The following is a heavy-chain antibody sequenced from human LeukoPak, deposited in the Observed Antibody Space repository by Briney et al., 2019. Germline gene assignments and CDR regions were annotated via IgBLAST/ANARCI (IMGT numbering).Heavy chain of an antibody. CDR1: GFTFSSYG. V-gene: IGHV3-30*18. CDR2: ISYGGSNK. Sequence: GGSLRLSCAASGFTFSSYGMHWVRQAPGKGLEWVAVISYGGSNKYYADSVKGRFTISRDNSKNTLYLQMNSLRAEDTAVYYCAKDSNSRYCSSTSCPPGYFDYWGQGTLVTVSS. J-gene: IGHJ4*02. D-gene: IGHD2-2*01. CDR3: AKDSNSRYCSSTSCPPGYFDY.